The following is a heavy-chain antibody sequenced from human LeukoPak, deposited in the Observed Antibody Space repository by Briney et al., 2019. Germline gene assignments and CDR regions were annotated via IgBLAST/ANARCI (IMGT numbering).Heavy chain of an antibody. CDR2: ISGSGGST. J-gene: IGHJ6*02. D-gene: IGHD2-2*01. CDR1: GFTFSSYG. CDR3: ARYCGSSSCSTFSSYFGMDV. V-gene: IGHV3-23*01. Sequence: GGSLRLSCAASGFTFSSYGMTWVRQAPGKGLEWVSAISGSGGSTYYADSVKGRFTISTDTSRTTLFLQMNSLRAEDTARYYCARYCGSSSCSTFSSYFGMDVWGLGTTVTVSS.